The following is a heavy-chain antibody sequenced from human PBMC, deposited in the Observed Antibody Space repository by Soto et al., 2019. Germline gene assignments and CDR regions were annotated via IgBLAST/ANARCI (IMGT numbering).Heavy chain of an antibody. Sequence: SVKVSCKASGGTFSSYAISWVRQAPGQGLEWMGGIIPIFGTANYAQKFQGRVTITADESTSTAYMELSSLRSEDTAVYYCARRVVGATIWFDPWGQGTLVTVS. CDR1: GGTFSSYA. D-gene: IGHD1-26*01. J-gene: IGHJ5*02. V-gene: IGHV1-69*13. CDR2: IIPIFGTA. CDR3: ARRVVGATIWFDP.